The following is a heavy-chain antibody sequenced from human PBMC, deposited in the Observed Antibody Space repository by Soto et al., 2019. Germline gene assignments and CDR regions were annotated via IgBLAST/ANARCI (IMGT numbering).Heavy chain of an antibody. D-gene: IGHD6-13*01. CDR1: GGSFSSYA. CDR3: AIGAGIAAACQCDY. Sequence: QVQLVQSGAEVKKPGSSVKVSCKASGGSFSSYAISWVRQAPGQGLEWMGGIIPIFGTANYAQKFQGRVTVTADESTSTAYMELSSLRADDTAVYYCAIGAGIAAACQCDYCGQGTLVTVSS. J-gene: IGHJ4*02. V-gene: IGHV1-69*01. CDR2: IIPIFGTA.